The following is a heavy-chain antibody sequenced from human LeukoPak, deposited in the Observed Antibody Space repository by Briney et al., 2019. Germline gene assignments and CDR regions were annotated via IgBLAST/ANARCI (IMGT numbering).Heavy chain of an antibody. D-gene: IGHD5-18*01. CDR3: ARKDTAMVDLYYYYYMDV. V-gene: IGHV3-7*01. CDR1: GFTFSSYW. Sequence: PGGSLRLSCAASGFTFSSYWMSWVRQAPGKWLEWVANIKQDGSEKYYVDSVKGRFTISRDNAKNSLYLQMNSPRAEDTAVYYCARKDTAMVDLYYYYYMDVWGKGTTVTVSS. CDR2: IKQDGSEK. J-gene: IGHJ6*03.